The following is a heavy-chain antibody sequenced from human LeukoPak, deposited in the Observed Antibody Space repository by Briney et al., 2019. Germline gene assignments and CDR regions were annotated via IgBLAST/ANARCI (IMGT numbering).Heavy chain of an antibody. D-gene: IGHD2-21*02. Sequence: PSQTLSLTCTVSGGSISSGSYYWSWIRQPAGKALEWIGRIYSRGSTNYNPSLKSRVTISVDTSKNQFSLKLSSVTAADTAMYYCARELSPRDGKGYYFDYWGQGTLVTVSS. CDR2: IYSRGST. CDR3: ARELSPRDGKGYYFDY. V-gene: IGHV4-61*02. J-gene: IGHJ4*02. CDR1: GGSISSGSYY.